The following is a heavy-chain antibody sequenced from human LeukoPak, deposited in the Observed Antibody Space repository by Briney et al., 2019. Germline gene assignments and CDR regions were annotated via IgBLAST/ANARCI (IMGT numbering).Heavy chain of an antibody. V-gene: IGHV1-69*05. CDR1: GGTFSSYA. CDR3: ARAELRTTAPGLYYYYMDV. CDR2: IIPIFGTA. J-gene: IGHJ6*03. D-gene: IGHD3-10*01. Sequence: GSSVKVSCKASGGTFSSYAISWVRQAPGQGLEWMGGIIPIFGTANYAQKFQGRVTITTDESTSTAYMELSSLRSEDTAVYYCARAELRTTAPGLYYYYMDVWGKGTTVTVSS.